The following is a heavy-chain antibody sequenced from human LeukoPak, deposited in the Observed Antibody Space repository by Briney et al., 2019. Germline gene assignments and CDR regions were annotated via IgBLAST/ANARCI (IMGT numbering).Heavy chain of an antibody. Sequence: PGRSLRLSCAASGFTFSSYAMHWVRQAPGKGLEWVAVISYDGSNKYYADSVKGRFTISRDNAKNTLYLQMNSLRAEDTAVYNCASGYSSDYGGNTYWGQGTLVTVSS. V-gene: IGHV3-30-3*01. CDR1: GFTFSSYA. D-gene: IGHD4-23*01. CDR3: ASGYSSDYGGNTY. CDR2: ISYDGSNK. J-gene: IGHJ4*02.